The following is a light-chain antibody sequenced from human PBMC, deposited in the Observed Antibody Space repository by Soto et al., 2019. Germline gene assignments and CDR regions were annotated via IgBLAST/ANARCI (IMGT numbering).Light chain of an antibody. Sequence: QSALTQPASVSGSPGQSITISCTGTSSDVGGYNYVSWYQQHPGKAPKLMIYDVSNRPSGVSNRFSGSKSGNTASLTISGLQAEDEANYYCRSYTSSSTLGVFGTGTKVTV. CDR3: RSYTSSSTLGV. V-gene: IGLV2-14*01. J-gene: IGLJ1*01. CDR1: SSDVGGYNY. CDR2: DVS.